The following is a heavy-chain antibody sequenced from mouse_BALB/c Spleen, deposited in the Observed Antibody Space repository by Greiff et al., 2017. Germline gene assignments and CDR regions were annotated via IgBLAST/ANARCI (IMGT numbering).Heavy chain of an antibody. Sequence: EVMLVESGGGLVKPGGSLKLSCAASGFAFSSYDMSWVRQTPEKRLEWVAYISSGGGSTYYPDTVKGRFTISRDNAKNTLYLQMSSLKSEDTAMYYCARHPEYGNYPDYWGQGTTLTVSS. J-gene: IGHJ2*01. D-gene: IGHD2-10*02. CDR1: GFAFSSYD. CDR2: ISSGGGST. V-gene: IGHV5-12-1*01. CDR3: ARHPEYGNYPDY.